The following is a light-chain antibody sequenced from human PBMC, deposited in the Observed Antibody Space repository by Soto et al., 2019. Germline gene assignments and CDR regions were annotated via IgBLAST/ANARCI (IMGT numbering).Light chain of an antibody. CDR2: SSS. CDR1: QHIRND. Sequence: AIRMTQSPSSLSASVGDRVTITCRASQHIRNDLGWYQQKPGRAHKLLIYSSSTLQSGDPSRFNGSGSGTDFTLSISRLQPEDFATYYCLQDYSFPWTFGQGTNVEVK. V-gene: IGKV1-6*01. CDR3: LQDYSFPWT. J-gene: IGKJ1*01.